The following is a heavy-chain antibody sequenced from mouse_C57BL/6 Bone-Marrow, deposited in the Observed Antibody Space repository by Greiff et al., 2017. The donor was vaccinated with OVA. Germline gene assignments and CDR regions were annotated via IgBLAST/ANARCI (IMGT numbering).Heavy chain of an antibody. V-gene: IGHV1-9*01. CDR1: GYTFTGYW. D-gene: IGHD2-3*01. CDR2: ILPGSGST. J-gene: IGHJ3*01. CDR3: ARERWLLPAY. Sequence: QVQLQESGAELMKPGASVKLSCKATGYTFTGYWIEWVKQRPGHGLEWIGEILPGSGSTNYNEKFKGKATLTADTSSNTAYMKLSSLTTEDSASYYCARERWLLPAYWGQGTLVTVSA.